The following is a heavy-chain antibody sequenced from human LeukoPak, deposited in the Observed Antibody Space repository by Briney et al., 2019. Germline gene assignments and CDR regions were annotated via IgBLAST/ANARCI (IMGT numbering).Heavy chain of an antibody. CDR2: IYYSGST. Sequence: SETLSLTCTVSGGSISSSSYYWGWIRQPPGKGLEWIGSIYYSGSTNYNPSLKSRVTISVDTSKNQFSLKLSSVTAADTAVYYCARHPPDPDAFDIWGQGTMVTVSS. CDR1: GGSISSSSYY. CDR3: ARHPPDPDAFDI. J-gene: IGHJ3*02. V-gene: IGHV4-39*01.